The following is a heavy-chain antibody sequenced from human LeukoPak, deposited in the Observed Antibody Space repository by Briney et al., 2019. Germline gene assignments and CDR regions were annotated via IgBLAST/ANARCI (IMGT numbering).Heavy chain of an antibody. CDR1: GYTFTSYD. CDR2: MNPNSGNT. D-gene: IGHD3-10*01. J-gene: IGHJ5*02. Sequence: ASVKVSCKASGYTFTSYDINWVRQATGQGLEWMGWMNPNSGNTGYAQKFQGRVTMTRNTSISTAYMELSSLRSEDTAVYYCARNYGSGKDRWLDPWGQGTLVTVSS. V-gene: IGHV1-8*01. CDR3: ARNYGSGKDRWLDP.